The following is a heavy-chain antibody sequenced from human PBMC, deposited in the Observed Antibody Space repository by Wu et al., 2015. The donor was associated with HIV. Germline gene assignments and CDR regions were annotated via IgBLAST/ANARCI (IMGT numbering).Heavy chain of an antibody. CDR3: AREVSSLNLYYYGMDV. J-gene: IGHJ6*02. CDR2: INPIFGTA. CDR1: GGTFSSYA. V-gene: IGHV1-69*13. D-gene: IGHD6-13*01. Sequence: QVQLVQSGAEVKKPGSSVKVSCKASGGTFSSYAISWVRQAPGQGLEWMGRINPIFGTANYAQNFQGRVTITADESASTAYMELRSLRSDDTAVYYCAREVSSLNLYYYGMDVWGQGTTVTVSS.